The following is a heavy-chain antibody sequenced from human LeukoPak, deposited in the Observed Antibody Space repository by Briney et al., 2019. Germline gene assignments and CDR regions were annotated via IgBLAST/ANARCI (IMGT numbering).Heavy chain of an antibody. CDR2: LNHGGRT. J-gene: IGHJ6*03. CDR3: AITHYNILTGYHKYMDV. D-gene: IGHD3-9*01. CDR1: GGSFSGYY. Sequence: PSETLSLTCAVYGGSFSGYYWSWIRQPPGKGLEWIGELNHGGRTNYNPSLKSRVTISVGTSNNHVSLKLSSVTAADTALYYCAITHYNILTGYHKYMDVWGKGTTVTISS. V-gene: IGHV4-34*01.